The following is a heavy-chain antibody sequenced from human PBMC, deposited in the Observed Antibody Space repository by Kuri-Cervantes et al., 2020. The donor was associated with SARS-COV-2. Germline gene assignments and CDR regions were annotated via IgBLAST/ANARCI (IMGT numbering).Heavy chain of an antibody. CDR3: ERGRADI. CDR2: IYTSGST. J-gene: IGHJ3*02. CDR1: GGSISSGSYY. Sequence: LRLSCTVSGGSISSGSYYWSWIRQPAGKGLEWIGRIYTSGSTNYNPSLKSRVTISVDTSKNQFSLKLSSVTAADTAVYYCERGRADIWGQGTMVTVSS. V-gene: IGHV4-61*02.